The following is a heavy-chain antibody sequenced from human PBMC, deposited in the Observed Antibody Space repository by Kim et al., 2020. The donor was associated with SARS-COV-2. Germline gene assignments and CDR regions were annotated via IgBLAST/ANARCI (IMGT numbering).Heavy chain of an antibody. J-gene: IGHJ6*02. CDR1: GFTFSSYG. CDR2: ISYDGSNK. CDR3: AKDWAPSSGYRDYYGMDV. Sequence: GGSLRLSCAASGFTFSSYGMHWVRQAPGKGLEWVAVISYDGSNKYYADSVKGRFTISRDNSKNTLYLQMNSLRAEDTAVYYCAKDWAPSSGYRDYYGMDVWGQGTTVTVSS. D-gene: IGHD3-22*01. V-gene: IGHV3-30*18.